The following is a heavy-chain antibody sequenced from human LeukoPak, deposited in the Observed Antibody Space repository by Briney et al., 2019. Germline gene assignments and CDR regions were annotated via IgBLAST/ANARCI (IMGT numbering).Heavy chain of an antibody. CDR2: ISYDGSSK. Sequence: GGSLRLSCAASGFTFSSYGMHWVRQAPGKGLEWVAVISYDGSSKYYADSVKGRFTISRDNSKNALYLQMNSLRGEDMAVYYCVKRWTGTTIGQQDYWGQGTLVTVSS. CDR3: VKRWTGTTIGQQDY. V-gene: IGHV3-30*18. J-gene: IGHJ4*02. CDR1: GFTFSSYG. D-gene: IGHD1-1*01.